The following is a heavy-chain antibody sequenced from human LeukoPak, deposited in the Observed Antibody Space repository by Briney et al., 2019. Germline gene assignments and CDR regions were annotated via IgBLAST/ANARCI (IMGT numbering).Heavy chain of an antibody. CDR2: IANDGRNE. V-gene: IGHV3-30*04. CDR1: GFTFRRYD. D-gene: IGHD6-13*01. Sequence: PGGPLRLSCVASGFTFRRYDMHWVRQAPGKGLEWVAVIANDGRNEIYADSVKGRFTISRDNSKNTLYLQMNSLRAEDTAVYYCARAAAVSGAFRDNWFDPWGQGTLVTVSS. J-gene: IGHJ5*02. CDR3: ARAAAVSGAFRDNWFDP.